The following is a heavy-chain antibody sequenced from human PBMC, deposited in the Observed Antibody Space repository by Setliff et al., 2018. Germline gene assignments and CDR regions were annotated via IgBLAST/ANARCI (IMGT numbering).Heavy chain of an antibody. CDR3: ARDMGQPYYFES. CDR1: GVSFSDYY. Sequence: PSETLSLTCTVYGVSFSDYYWGWVRQSPGKGLDWIGEINHSGTTNYDPSLEGRISISVDTSKRQFSLKLSSVTAADMAVYYCARDMGQPYYFESWGLGTLVTVSS. CDR2: INHSGTT. V-gene: IGHV4-34*01. D-gene: IGHD1-1*01. J-gene: IGHJ4*02.